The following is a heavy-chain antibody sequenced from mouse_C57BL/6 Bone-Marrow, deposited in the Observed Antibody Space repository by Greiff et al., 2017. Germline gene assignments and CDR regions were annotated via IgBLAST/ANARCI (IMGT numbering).Heavy chain of an antibody. CDR3: ARRITTGGMDY. Sequence: VQLQQPGAELVKPGASVKLSCKASGYTFTSYWMHWVKQRPGQGLEWIGMVHPNSGSTNYNEKFKSKATLTVDKSSSTAYMQLSSLTSEDSAVYYCARRITTGGMDYWGQGTSVTVSS. CDR1: GYTFTSYW. J-gene: IGHJ4*01. CDR2: VHPNSGST. V-gene: IGHV1-64*01. D-gene: IGHD1-1*01.